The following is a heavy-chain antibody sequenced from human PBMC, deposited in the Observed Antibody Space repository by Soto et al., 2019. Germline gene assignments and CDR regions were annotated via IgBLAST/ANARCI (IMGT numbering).Heavy chain of an antibody. Sequence: EVQLLESGGGLVQPGGSLRLSCAASGFTFSSYAMSWVRQAPGKGLEWVSAISGSGGSTYYADSVKGRFTISRDNSKNTLYLQINRLSAEDTAVYFCAYSSTPFDYWGQGTLVTVST. D-gene: IGHD6-13*01. CDR1: GFTFSSYA. V-gene: IGHV3-23*01. CDR3: AYSSTPFDY. CDR2: ISGSGGST. J-gene: IGHJ4*02.